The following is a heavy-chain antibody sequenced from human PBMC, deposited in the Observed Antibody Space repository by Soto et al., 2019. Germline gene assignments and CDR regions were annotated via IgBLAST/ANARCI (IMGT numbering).Heavy chain of an antibody. CDR1: GGSISSYY. Sequence: SETLSLTCTVSGGSISSYYWSWIRQPPGKGLEWIGYIYYSGSTNYNPSLKSRVTISVDTSKHQFALKLSSVTAADTAVYYCARVSRDGSNYYYYMDVWGKGTTVTVSS. V-gene: IGHV4-59*01. CDR3: ARVSRDGSNYYYYMDV. J-gene: IGHJ6*03. CDR2: IYYSGST. D-gene: IGHD5-12*01.